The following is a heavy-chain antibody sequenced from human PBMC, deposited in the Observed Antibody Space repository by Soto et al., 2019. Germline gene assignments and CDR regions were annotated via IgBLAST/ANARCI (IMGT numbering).Heavy chain of an antibody. CDR1: GFTFSSYG. V-gene: IGHV3-33*01. D-gene: IGHD3-16*01. CDR2: IWYDGSNK. J-gene: IGHJ4*02. CDR3: AREGRIKITFGGVTD. Sequence: QVQLVESGGGVVQPGRSLRLSCAASGFTFSSYGMHWVRQAPGKGLEWVAVIWYDGSNKYYADSVKGRFTISRDNSKNTLYLQMNSQRAEDTAVYYCAREGRIKITFGGVTDWGQGTLVTVSS.